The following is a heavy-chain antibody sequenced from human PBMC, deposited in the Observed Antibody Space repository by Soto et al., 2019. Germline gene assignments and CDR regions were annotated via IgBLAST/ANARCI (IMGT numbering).Heavy chain of an antibody. CDR3: ARGVGSGSYYNQYNWFDP. J-gene: IGHJ5*02. CDR1: GYTFTNYG. CDR2: ISAYNGNT. V-gene: IGHV1-18*01. Sequence: QVQLVQSGAEVKKPGASVKVSCKASGYTFTNYGISWVRQAPGQGLEWMGWISAYNGNTKYAQKFQGRVTMTTDKSTSTAYMELRSLRADDTAVYYCARGVGSGSYYNQYNWFDPWGQGTLVTVSS. D-gene: IGHD3-10*01.